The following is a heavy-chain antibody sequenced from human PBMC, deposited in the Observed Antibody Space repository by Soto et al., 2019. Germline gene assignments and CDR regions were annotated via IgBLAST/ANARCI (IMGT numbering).Heavy chain of an antibody. V-gene: IGHV3-30*03. J-gene: IGHJ4*02. D-gene: IGHD1-26*01. Sequence: LRLSCVGSGFIFSNNGMHWVRQTPGKGLEWVAFMSYDGSDTFYADSVRGRFTISRDNSKNTLFLHMSNLRAEDTAIYYCARPHLVGATVSLFDLWGQGTLVTVSS. CDR3: ARPHLVGATVSLFDL. CDR1: GFIFSNNG. CDR2: MSYDGSDT.